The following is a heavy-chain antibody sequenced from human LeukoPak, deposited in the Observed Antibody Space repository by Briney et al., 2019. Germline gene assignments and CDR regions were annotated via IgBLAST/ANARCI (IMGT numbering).Heavy chain of an antibody. CDR3: ARDYARGVAGDGYFQH. V-gene: IGHV3-33*01. J-gene: IGHJ1*01. CDR2: IWYDGSNK. D-gene: IGHD6-19*01. CDR1: GFTFSSYG. Sequence: GGSLRLSCAASGFTFSSYGMHWVRQAPGKGLEWVAVIWYDGSNKYYADSVKGRFTISRDNSKNTLYLQMNSLRAEDTAVYYCARDYARGVAGDGYFQHWGQGTLVTVSS.